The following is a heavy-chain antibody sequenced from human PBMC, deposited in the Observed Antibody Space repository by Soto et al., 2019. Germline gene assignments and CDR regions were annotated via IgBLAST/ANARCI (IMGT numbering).Heavy chain of an antibody. J-gene: IGHJ4*02. Sequence: SETLSLTCAVYGESFSGYIWSWIRQTPGKGLQWIGQINHSGSASYNPSLKSRVTISVHTSNSQFSLELSSVTAADTAVYYCARGLITGSHYSGGWYYFDSWXQGTQVTVSS. D-gene: IGHD6-19*01. V-gene: IGHV4-34*01. CDR1: GESFSGYI. CDR3: ARGLITGSHYSGGWYYFDS. CDR2: INHSGSA.